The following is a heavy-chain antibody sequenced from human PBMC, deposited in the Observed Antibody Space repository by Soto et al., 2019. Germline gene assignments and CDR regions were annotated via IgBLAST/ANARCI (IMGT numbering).Heavy chain of an antibody. CDR1: GGSISSGGYY. J-gene: IGHJ4*02. V-gene: IGHV4-31*03. CDR3: AREGGIVGATAADY. CDR2: IYYSGST. D-gene: IGHD1-26*01. Sequence: QVQLQESGPGLVKPSQTLSLTCTVSGGSISSGGYYWSWIRQHPGKGLEWIGYIYYSGSTYYNPALKSRVTISLDTSKNQFSLKLSSVTAADTAVYYDAREGGIVGATAADYWGQGTLVTVSS.